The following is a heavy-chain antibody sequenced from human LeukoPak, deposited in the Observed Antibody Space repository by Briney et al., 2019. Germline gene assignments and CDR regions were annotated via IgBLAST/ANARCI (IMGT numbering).Heavy chain of an antibody. CDR1: GGSISSYY. CDR3: ARTSPYGDKDY. J-gene: IGHJ4*02. Sequence: SENLSLTCTVSGGSISSYYWSWIRQPPGKGLEWIGYIYYSGSTNYNPSLKSRVTISVDTSKNQFSLKLSSVTAADTAVYYCARTSPYGDKDYWGQGTLVTVSS. V-gene: IGHV4-59*01. D-gene: IGHD4-17*01. CDR2: IYYSGST.